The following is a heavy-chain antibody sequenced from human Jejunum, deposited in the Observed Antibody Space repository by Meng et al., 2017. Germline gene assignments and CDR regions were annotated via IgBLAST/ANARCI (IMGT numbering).Heavy chain of an antibody. V-gene: IGHV6-1*01. J-gene: IGHJ4*02. D-gene: IGHD3-10*02. CDR3: ARDWGDVRGGFDF. CDR1: GDSVSSNSAA. Sequence: QVHLPPSGPGLVKPSQPLSLTCAISGDSVSSNSAAWNWIRQSPSRGLEWLGRTYYRSKYYNDYALSVKSRITINPDTSKNQFSLQLNSVTPEDTAIYYCARDWGDVRGGFDFWGQGTLVTVSS. CDR2: TYYRSKYYN.